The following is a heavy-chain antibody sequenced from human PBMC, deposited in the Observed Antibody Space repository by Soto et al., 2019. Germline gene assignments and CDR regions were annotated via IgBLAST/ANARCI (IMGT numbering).Heavy chain of an antibody. D-gene: IGHD3-10*01. V-gene: IGHV4-31*03. CDR2: IYNSGST. Sequence: QVQLQESGPRLVKPSQTLSLTCTVSGGSISSGSYYWSWIRQHPGKGLEWIGYIYNSGSTYYNPSLKSRVTISVDTSKNPFSLKLSSVTAADTAVYYCAREEVAYYDSGSYNWFDPWGQGTLVTVSS. CDR1: GGSISSGSYY. CDR3: AREEVAYYDSGSYNWFDP. J-gene: IGHJ5*02.